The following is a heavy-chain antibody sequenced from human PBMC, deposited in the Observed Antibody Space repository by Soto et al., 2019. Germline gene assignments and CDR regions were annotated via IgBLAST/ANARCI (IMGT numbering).Heavy chain of an antibody. D-gene: IGHD1-7*01. Sequence: GGSLRLSCAASGFPFSTYAMSWVRQAPGRGLEWVSVISGNSGTTYCADSVKGRFTISRDNFNNTLFLQMDSLRAEDTAVYYCAKNHAFNWNYYFDYWGQGIVVTVSS. V-gene: IGHV3-23*01. J-gene: IGHJ4*02. CDR3: AKNHAFNWNYYFDY. CDR1: GFPFSTYA. CDR2: ISGNSGTT.